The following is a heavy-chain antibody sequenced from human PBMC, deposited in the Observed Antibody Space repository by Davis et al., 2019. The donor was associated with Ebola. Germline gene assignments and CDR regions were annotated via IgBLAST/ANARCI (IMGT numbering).Heavy chain of an antibody. CDR2: IYPGDSDT. CDR3: ARGAAGHFYYYYGMDV. V-gene: IGHV5-51*01. Sequence: GESLKISCKGSGYSFTSYWIGWVRQMPGKGLEWMGTIYPGDSDTRYSPSFQGQVTISADKSISTAYLQWSSLKASDTAMYYCARGAAGHFYYYYGMDVWGQGTTVTVSS. D-gene: IGHD6-19*01. J-gene: IGHJ6*02. CDR1: GYSFTSYW.